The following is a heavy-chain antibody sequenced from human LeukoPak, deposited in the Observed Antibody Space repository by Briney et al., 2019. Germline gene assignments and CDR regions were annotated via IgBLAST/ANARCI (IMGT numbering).Heavy chain of an antibody. D-gene: IGHD3-22*01. Sequence: PSETLSLTCTVSGGSISSGSYYWSCIRQPAGKGLEWIGRIYTSGSTNYNPSLKSRVTISVDTSKNQFSLKLSSVTAADTAVYYCARDSRGGPGYYDSSVSDAFDIWGQGTMVTVSS. CDR1: GGSISSGSYY. CDR3: ARDSRGGPGYYDSSVSDAFDI. V-gene: IGHV4-61*02. CDR2: IYTSGST. J-gene: IGHJ3*02.